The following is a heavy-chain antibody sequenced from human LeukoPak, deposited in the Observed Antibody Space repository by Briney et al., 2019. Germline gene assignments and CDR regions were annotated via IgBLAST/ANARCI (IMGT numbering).Heavy chain of an antibody. V-gene: IGHV3-9*01. CDR1: GFTFDDYA. CDR3: AKANGGYLYYYFMDV. Sequence: GGSLRLSCAASGFTFDDYAMHWVRQAPGKGLEWVSGISWNSGSIGYADSVKGRLTISRDNAKNSLHLQMNSVRAEDTALYYCAKANGGYLYYYFMDVWGKGTTVTVSS. J-gene: IGHJ6*03. CDR2: ISWNSGSI. D-gene: IGHD7-27*01.